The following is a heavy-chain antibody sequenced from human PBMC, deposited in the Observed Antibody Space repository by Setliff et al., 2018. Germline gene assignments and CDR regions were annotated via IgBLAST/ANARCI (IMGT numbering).Heavy chain of an antibody. CDR2: VSWNSGSI. Sequence: PGGSLRLSCAASGFTFDDYAMHWVRQAPGKGLEWVSGVSWNSGSIGYVDSVKGRFTISRDNAKNSLYLQMNSLRAEDTAVYYCARGSSSSGVDYWGQGTLVTVSS. CDR1: GFTFDDYA. CDR3: ARGSSSSGVDY. J-gene: IGHJ4*02. V-gene: IGHV3-9*01. D-gene: IGHD6-6*01.